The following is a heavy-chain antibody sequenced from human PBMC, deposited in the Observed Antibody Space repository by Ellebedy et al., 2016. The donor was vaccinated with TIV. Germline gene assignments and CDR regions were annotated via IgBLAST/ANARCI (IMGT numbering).Heavy chain of an antibody. J-gene: IGHJ4*02. CDR2: MNPNSGNT. Sequence: ASVKVSXXASGYTFTSYDINWVRQATGQGLEWLGWMNPNSGNTGYAQKFQGRVTMTRNTSISTAYMELSSLRSEDTAVYYCARGGYGSGSPINYWGQGTLVTVSS. D-gene: IGHD3-10*01. CDR1: GYTFTSYD. CDR3: ARGGYGSGSPINY. V-gene: IGHV1-8*01.